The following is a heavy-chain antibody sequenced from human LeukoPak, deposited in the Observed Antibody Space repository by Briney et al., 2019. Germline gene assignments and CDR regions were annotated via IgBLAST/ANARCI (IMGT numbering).Heavy chain of an antibody. D-gene: IGHD6-19*01. J-gene: IGHJ4*02. Sequence: GGSLRLSCAASGFTFSSYGMHWVRQAPGKGLEWVAVISYDGSNKYYADSVKGRFTISRDNSKNTLYLQMNSLRAEDTAVYYCAKDLDSSGWYIAYWGQGTLVTVSS. CDR1: GFTFSSYG. V-gene: IGHV3-30*18. CDR2: ISYDGSNK. CDR3: AKDLDSSGWYIAY.